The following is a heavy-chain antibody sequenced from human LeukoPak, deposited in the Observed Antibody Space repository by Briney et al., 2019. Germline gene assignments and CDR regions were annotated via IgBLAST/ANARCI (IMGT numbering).Heavy chain of an antibody. CDR2: IYYSGST. V-gene: IGHV4-39*01. CDR3: ARLWRAAIDY. Sequence: KASETLSLTCTVSGNSISSSSYYWGWIRQPPGKGLEWIGSIYYSGSTYYNPSLKSRVTISSDTSKNQFSLKLSSVTAADTAVYYCARLWRAAIDYGGQGTLVTVSS. J-gene: IGHJ4*02. CDR1: GNSISSSSYY. D-gene: IGHD1-1*01.